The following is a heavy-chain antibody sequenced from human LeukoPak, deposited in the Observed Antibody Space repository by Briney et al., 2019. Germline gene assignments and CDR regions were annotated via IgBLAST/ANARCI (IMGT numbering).Heavy chain of an antibody. J-gene: IGHJ4*02. CDR3: ARLSRTGGWYGMLGDY. CDR1: GYTFTSYA. V-gene: IGHV7-4-1*02. CDR2: INTNTGNP. Sequence: ASVKVSCKASGYTFTSYAMNWVRQAPGQGLEWMGWINTNTGNPTYAQGFTGRFVFSLDTSVSTAYLQISSLKAEDTAVYYCARLSRTGGWYGMLGDYWGQXTLVTVSS. D-gene: IGHD6-19*01.